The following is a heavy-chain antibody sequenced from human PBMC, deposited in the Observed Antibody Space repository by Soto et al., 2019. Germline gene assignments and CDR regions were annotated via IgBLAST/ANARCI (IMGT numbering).Heavy chain of an antibody. V-gene: IGHV1-69*13. CDR1: GGTFSSYA. CDR3: ARNGTYSSSLSQYSGMDV. CDR2: IVPMLGTP. J-gene: IGHJ6*02. D-gene: IGHD1-26*01. Sequence: SVKVSCKASGGTFSSYAISWVRQAPGQGLEWMGGIVPMLGTPAYAEKFKGRVTISATGSTSTMYMEVTSLRSEDTAIYYCARNGTYSSSLSQYSGMDVWGQGTTVTVSS.